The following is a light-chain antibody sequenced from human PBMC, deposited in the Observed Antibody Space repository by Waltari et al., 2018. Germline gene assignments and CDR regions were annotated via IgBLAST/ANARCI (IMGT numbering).Light chain of an antibody. CDR2: KAS. J-gene: IGKJ4*01. V-gene: IGKV1-5*03. CDR3: QQYNSYSLLT. Sequence: IQMTQSPSTLSASVGDRFTIPCRASQSISNWLAWYQQKPGKAPKLLIYKASTLESGVPSRFSGSGSGTEFTLTISSLQPDDFATYYCQQYNSYSLLTFGGGTKVEIK. CDR1: QSISNW.